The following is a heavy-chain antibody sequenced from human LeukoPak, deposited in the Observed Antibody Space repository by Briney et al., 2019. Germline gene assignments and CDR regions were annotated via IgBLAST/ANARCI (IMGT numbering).Heavy chain of an antibody. J-gene: IGHJ4*02. V-gene: IGHV3-66*01. D-gene: IGHD3-22*01. CDR2: IDSGSST. Sequence: GGSLRLSCAASGFTFSSYEMNWVRQAPGKGLEGVSVIDSGSSTYYADSVKGRFTISRDNSKNTLYLQMNSLKAEDTAVYYCARDGDSSGYYSIHRVFTDWGQGTLVTVSS. CDR1: GFTFSSYE. CDR3: ARDGDSSGYYSIHRVFTD.